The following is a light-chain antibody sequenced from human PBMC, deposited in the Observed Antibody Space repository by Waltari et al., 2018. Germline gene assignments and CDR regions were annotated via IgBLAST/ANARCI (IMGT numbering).Light chain of an antibody. Sequence: DIQIPQSPPTLSASVGERVTITCRASPSISSWLAWYQQKPGKPPKLLIYKASTLKSGVPSRFSGSGSGTEFTLTISSLQPDDFATYYCQQYNSYSGYTFGQGTKLEIK. J-gene: IGKJ2*01. CDR1: PSISSW. V-gene: IGKV1-5*03. CDR3: QQYNSYSGYT. CDR2: KAS.